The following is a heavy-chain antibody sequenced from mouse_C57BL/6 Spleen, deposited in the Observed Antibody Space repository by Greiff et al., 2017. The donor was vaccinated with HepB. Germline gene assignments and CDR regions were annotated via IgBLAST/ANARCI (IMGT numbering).Heavy chain of an antibody. CDR3: AREGSSYSWFAY. CDR1: GYSITSGYD. D-gene: IGHD1-1*01. CDR2: ISYSGST. Sequence: EVKLVESGPGMVKPSQSLSLTCTVTGYSITSGYDWHWIRHFPGNKLEWMGYISYSGSTNYNPSLKSRISITHDTSKNHFFLKLNSVTTEDTATYYCAREGSSYSWFAYWGQGTLVTVSA. J-gene: IGHJ3*01. V-gene: IGHV3-1*01.